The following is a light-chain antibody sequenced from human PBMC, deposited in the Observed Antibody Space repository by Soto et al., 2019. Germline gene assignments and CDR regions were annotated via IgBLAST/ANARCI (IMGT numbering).Light chain of an antibody. J-gene: IGLJ1*01. Sequence: QSALTQPASVSGSPGQSITISCTGTSSDVGGYNYVSWYQQHPGKAPKLMIYEVSNRPSGVSNRFSGSKSGHTASLTISGLQAEDEAAYYCSSYTSSRTRVCGTGTTLTVL. V-gene: IGLV2-14*01. CDR2: EVS. CDR1: SSDVGGYNY. CDR3: SSYTSSRTRV.